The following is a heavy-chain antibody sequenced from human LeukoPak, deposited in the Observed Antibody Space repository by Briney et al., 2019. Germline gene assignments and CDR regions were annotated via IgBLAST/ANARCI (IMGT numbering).Heavy chain of an antibody. J-gene: IGHJ5*02. CDR2: IYYSGTT. D-gene: IGHD3-10*01. Sequence: SETLSLTCTVSGDSIRSGGHFWSWIRQHPEKGLEWIGYIYYSGTTKYNPSLKSRVTISVDTSTNQFSLKLTSVTAAGTAVYYCAREIITEGDCFDPWGQGILVTVSS. V-gene: IGHV4-31*03. CDR3: AREIITEGDCFDP. CDR1: GDSIRSGGHF.